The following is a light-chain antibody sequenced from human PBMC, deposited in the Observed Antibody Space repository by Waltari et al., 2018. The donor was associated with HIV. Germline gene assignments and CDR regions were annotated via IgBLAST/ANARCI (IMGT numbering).Light chain of an antibody. J-gene: IGKJ1*01. CDR3: QQYYSSPWT. Sequence: DIVMTQSPDPLAVSLGERATINCKYSQSVLSRSNNTNYLAWYQQKPGQPPKLLIYWASTRESGVPDRFSGSGSGTDVTLTISSLQAEDVAVYFCQQYYSSPWTFGLGTKVESK. CDR1: QSVLSRSNNTNY. V-gene: IGKV4-1*01. CDR2: WAS.